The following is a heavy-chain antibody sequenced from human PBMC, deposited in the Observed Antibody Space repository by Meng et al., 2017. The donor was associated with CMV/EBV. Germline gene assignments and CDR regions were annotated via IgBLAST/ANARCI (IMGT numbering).Heavy chain of an antibody. CDR3: ARHQQGSYHRHAPYYYGMDV. CDR1: GGTFSSYA. D-gene: IGHD3-10*01. CDR2: IIPIFGTA. J-gene: IGHJ6*02. Sequence: SVKVSCKASGGTFSSYAISWVRQAPGQGLEWMGGIIPIFGTANYAQKFQGRVTITTDESTSTAYMELSSLRSEDTAMYYCARHQQGSYHRHAPYYYGMDVWGQGTTVIVSS. V-gene: IGHV1-69*05.